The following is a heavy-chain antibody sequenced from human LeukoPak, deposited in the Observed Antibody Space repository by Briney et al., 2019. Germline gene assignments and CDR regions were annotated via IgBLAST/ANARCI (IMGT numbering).Heavy chain of an antibody. J-gene: IGHJ5*02. CDR2: VNPNSGDT. CDR3: ARASGSYWWFDP. D-gene: IGHD3-10*01. V-gene: IGHV1-2*02. CDR1: GYTFTGYY. Sequence: ASVKVSCKASGYTFTGYYLHWVRQAPGQGLEWMGCVNPNSGDTNYAQKFQGSVTMTRDTSISTVYMELSRLRSDDTAVYYCARASGSYWWFDPWGQGPLVTVSS.